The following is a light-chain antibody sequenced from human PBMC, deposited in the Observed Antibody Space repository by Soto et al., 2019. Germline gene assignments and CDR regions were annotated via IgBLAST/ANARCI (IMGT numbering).Light chain of an antibody. Sequence: QSALTQPGSVSGSPGQSITISCTGTSSDIGASNYVSWYQQHPGQAPTLMISDVNNRPSGISDRFSGSKSGNMASLTISGLQAEYEADYYCYSWNSNSDTHYVFGTGTKLTVL. CDR3: YSWNSNSDTHYV. V-gene: IGLV2-14*03. CDR2: DVN. CDR1: SSDIGASNY. J-gene: IGLJ1*01.